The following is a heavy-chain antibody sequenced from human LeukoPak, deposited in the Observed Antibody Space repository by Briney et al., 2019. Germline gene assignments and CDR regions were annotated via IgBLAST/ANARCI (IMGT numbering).Heavy chain of an antibody. CDR2: VNPNSGNT. J-gene: IGHJ5*02. Sequence: ASVKVSCKASGYTFTSYDINWVRQATGQGLEWMGWVNPNSGNTGYAQKFQGRVTVTRNTSISTAYMELSSLRSEGTAVYYCARGLRRYFGWFDPWGQGTLVTVSS. D-gene: IGHD3-9*01. CDR3: ARGLRRYFGWFDP. CDR1: GYTFTSYD. V-gene: IGHV1-8*01.